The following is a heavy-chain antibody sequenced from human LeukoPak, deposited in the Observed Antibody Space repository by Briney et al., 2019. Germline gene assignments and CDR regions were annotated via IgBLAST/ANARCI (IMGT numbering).Heavy chain of an antibody. CDR2: ISAYNGNT. Sequence: GASVKVSCKASGYTFTSYGISWVRQAPGQGLEWMGWISAYNGNTNYAQKLQGRVTMTTDTSTSTAYMELRSLRSDDTAVYYCATHRVYTDMVTPLLGYWGQGTLVTVSS. CDR1: GYTFTSYG. D-gene: IGHD5-18*01. J-gene: IGHJ4*02. V-gene: IGHV1-18*01. CDR3: ATHRVYTDMVTPLLGY.